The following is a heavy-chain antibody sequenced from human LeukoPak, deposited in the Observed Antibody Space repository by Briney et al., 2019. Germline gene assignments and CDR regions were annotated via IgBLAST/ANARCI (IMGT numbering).Heavy chain of an antibody. Sequence: PGGSLRLSCAASGFTFSFYTMNWVRQAPGKGLEWVSYISSSDSTIYYADSVKGRFTISRDNAKNSLYLQMNSLRAEDTAVYYCARPGGSYRPFDYWGQGTLVTVSS. D-gene: IGHD1-26*01. V-gene: IGHV3-48*01. CDR2: ISSSDSTI. CDR3: ARPGGSYRPFDY. J-gene: IGHJ4*02. CDR1: GFTFSFYT.